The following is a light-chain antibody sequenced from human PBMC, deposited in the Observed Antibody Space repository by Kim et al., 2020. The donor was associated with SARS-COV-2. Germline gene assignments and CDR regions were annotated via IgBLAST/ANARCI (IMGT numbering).Light chain of an antibody. J-gene: IGKJ4*01. V-gene: IGKV2-28*01. CDR1: QSLLHSNGHSY. CDR3: MQGLHIPVT. Sequence: DVVMTQSPLSLPVTPGEPASISCRSSQSLLHSNGHSYLDWYVQKPGQSPQLLIYLGSNRASGVPDGFSGSGSGTDFTLRISRVEAEDAGVYYCMQGLHIPVTFGVGTKVEIK. CDR2: LGS.